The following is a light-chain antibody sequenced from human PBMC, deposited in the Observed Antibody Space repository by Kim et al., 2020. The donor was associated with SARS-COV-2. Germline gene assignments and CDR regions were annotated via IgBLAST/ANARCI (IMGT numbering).Light chain of an antibody. CDR2: GKN. Sequence: VALGQTVRITCQGDSLRSYYATWYQQKPAQAPILVIYGKNNRPAGIPARFSGSSSGNTASLTITGTQAGDEADYYCNSRDSNDNVVFGGGTKLTVL. V-gene: IGLV3-19*01. J-gene: IGLJ2*01. CDR3: NSRDSNDNVV. CDR1: SLRSYY.